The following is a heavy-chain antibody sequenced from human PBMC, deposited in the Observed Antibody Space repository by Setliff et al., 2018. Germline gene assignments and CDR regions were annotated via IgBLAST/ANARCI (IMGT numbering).Heavy chain of an antibody. J-gene: IGHJ6*03. CDR1: GYTFTTYA. V-gene: IGHV1-69*05. CDR3: VREGVDSRSSTDYRYYMDV. CDR2: TIPIFGTT. D-gene: IGHD3-22*01. Sequence: ASVKVSCKASGYTFTTYAIGWMRQAPGQGLEWMGGTIPIFGTTDYAQKFQGRVTIITDESTSTAFMQLSSLRSEDTAVYYCVREGVDSRSSTDYRYYMDVWGKGTTVTVSS.